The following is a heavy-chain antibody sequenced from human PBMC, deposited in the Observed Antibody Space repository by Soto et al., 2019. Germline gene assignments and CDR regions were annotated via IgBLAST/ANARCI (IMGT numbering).Heavy chain of an antibody. Sequence: QVQLQESGPGLVKPSQTLSLTCTVSSGSISSGDYYWSWIRQPPGKGLEWIGYIYNTGSTYYNPSLNTRVTISMDTSKNQFSLKLTSVTAADTAVYYCARGAYDSRGYYRYKWFDPWGQGTLVTVSS. CDR2: IYNTGST. V-gene: IGHV4-30-4*01. J-gene: IGHJ5*02. CDR1: SGSISSGDYY. CDR3: ARGAYDSRGYYRYKWFDP. D-gene: IGHD3-22*01.